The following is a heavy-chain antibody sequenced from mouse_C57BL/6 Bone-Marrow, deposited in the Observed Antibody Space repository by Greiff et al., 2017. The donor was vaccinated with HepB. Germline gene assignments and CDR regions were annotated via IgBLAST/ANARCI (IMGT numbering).Heavy chain of an antibody. V-gene: IGHV1-66*01. D-gene: IGHD1-1*01. CDR1: GYSFTSYY. J-gene: IGHJ3*01. CDR2: IYPGSGNT. CDR3: ARRTTVLGGFAY. Sequence: VQLQQSGPELVKPGASVKISCKASGYSFTSYYIHWVKQRPGQGLEWIGWIYPGSGNTKYNEKFKGKATLTADTSSSTAYMQLSSLTSEDSAVYYCARRTTVLGGFAYWGQGTLVTVSA.